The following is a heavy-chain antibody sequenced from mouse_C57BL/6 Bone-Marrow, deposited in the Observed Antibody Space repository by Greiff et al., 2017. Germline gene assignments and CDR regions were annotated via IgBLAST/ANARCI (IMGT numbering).Heavy chain of an antibody. CDR2: ISYDGSN. D-gene: IGHD1-1*01. CDR1: GYSITSGYY. J-gene: IGHJ2*01. V-gene: IGHV3-6*01. Sequence: EVQLQQSGPGLVKPSQSLSLTCSVTGYSITSGYYWNWIRQFPGNKLEWMGYISYDGSNNYNPSLKNRISITRDTSKNQFFLKLNSVTTEDTATYYCARVPNYYGSSPYYFDYWGQGTTLTVSS. CDR3: ARVPNYYGSSPYYFDY.